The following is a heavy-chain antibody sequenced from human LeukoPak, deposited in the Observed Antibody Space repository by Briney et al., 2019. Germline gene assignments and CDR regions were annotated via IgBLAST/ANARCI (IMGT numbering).Heavy chain of an antibody. V-gene: IGHV1-18*01. CDR2: ISAYNGNT. J-gene: IGHJ6*02. CDR1: GGTFTSYA. CDR3: AITYYYGSGIYYYGMDV. Sequence: GASVKVSCKASGGTFTSYAISWVRQAPGQGLEWMGWISAYNGNTNYAQKLQGRVTMTTDTSTSTAYMELRSLRSDDTAVYYCAITYYYGSGIYYYGMDVWGQGTTVTVSS. D-gene: IGHD3-10*01.